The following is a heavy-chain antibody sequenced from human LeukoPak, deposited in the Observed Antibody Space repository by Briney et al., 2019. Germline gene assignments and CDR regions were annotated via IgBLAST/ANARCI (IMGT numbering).Heavy chain of an antibody. J-gene: IGHJ4*02. D-gene: IGHD5-12*01. CDR2: ISSSSSYI. CDR1: GFTFSTYT. V-gene: IGHV3-21*01. CDR3: AKGLWLRLTY. Sequence: GGSLRLSCAASGFTFSTYTMNWVRQAPGKGLEWVSSISSSSSYIDYADSVKGRFTISRDNSKNTLYLQMNSLRAEDTAVYYCAKGLWLRLTYWGQGALVTVSS.